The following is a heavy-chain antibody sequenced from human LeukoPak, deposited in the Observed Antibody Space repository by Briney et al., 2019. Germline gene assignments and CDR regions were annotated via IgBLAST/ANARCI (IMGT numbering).Heavy chain of an antibody. Sequence: GGSLRLSCAASGFAFSDYYMSWIRQAPGKGLEWISYISSSSSYTNYVDSVKGRFTISRDNAKNSLYLQMNSLRAEDTAVYYCVRAVSVSSYYFDCWGQGTLVTVSS. J-gene: IGHJ4*02. CDR1: GFAFSDYY. V-gene: IGHV3-11*05. CDR3: VRAVSVSSYYFDC. D-gene: IGHD5/OR15-5a*01. CDR2: ISSSSSYT.